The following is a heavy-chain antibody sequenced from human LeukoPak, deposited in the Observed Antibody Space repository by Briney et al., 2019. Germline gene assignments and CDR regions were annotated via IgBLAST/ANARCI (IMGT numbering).Heavy chain of an antibody. CDR2: LPPDELDI. CDR3: VGTIASRGSEY. V-gene: IGHV3-74*01. D-gene: IGHD6-6*01. J-gene: IGHJ4*02. Sequence: GGSLRLSCAAPGFTFTNHWMHWVRQAPGMGLVWVSRLPPDELDIIYADSVKGRLTVSRDNSKHTVYLQINNLRAEDTAVYYCVGTIASRGSEYWGQGALVTVSS. CDR1: GFTFTNHW.